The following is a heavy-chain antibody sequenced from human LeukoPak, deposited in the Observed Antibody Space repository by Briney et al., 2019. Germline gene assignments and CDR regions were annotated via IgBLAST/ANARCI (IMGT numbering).Heavy chain of an antibody. V-gene: IGHV3-30-3*01. CDR1: GFTFSSYA. Sequence: GSLRLSCAASGFTFSSYAMHWVRQAPGKGLEWVAVISYDGSNKYYADSVKGRFTISRDNSKNTLYLQMNSLRAEDTAVYYCARWYCSSTNCYYDYWGQGTLVTVSS. D-gene: IGHD2-2*01. J-gene: IGHJ4*02. CDR2: ISYDGSNK. CDR3: ARWYCSSTNCYYDY.